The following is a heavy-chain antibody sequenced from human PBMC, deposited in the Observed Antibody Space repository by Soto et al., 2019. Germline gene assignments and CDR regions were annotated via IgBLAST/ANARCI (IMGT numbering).Heavy chain of an antibody. Sequence: SETLSLTCTVSGGSISSYYWSWIRQPPGKGLEWIGYIYYSGSTNYNPSLKSRVTISVDTSKNQFSLKLSSVTAADTAVYYCARQEFGELIYWGQGTLVTVSS. D-gene: IGHD3-10*01. J-gene: IGHJ4*02. V-gene: IGHV4-59*08. CDR3: ARQEFGELIY. CDR2: IYYSGST. CDR1: GGSISSYY.